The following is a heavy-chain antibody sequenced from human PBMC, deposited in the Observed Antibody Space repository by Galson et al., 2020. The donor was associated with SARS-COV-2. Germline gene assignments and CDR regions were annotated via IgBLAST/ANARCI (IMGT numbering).Heavy chain of an antibody. J-gene: IGHJ6*03. CDR2: IRYDGSNK. CDR3: AKVVTMVRGVIRYYYYYYYMDV. V-gene: IGHV3-30*02. Sequence: GGSLRLSCEAYGLTFSSYGMHWVRQAPGKGLEGVAFIRYDGSNKYYADSVKGRFTISRDNSKNTLYLQMNSLRAEDTAVYYCAKVVTMVRGVIRYYYYYYYMDVWGKGTTVTVSS. D-gene: IGHD3-10*01. CDR1: GLTFSSYG.